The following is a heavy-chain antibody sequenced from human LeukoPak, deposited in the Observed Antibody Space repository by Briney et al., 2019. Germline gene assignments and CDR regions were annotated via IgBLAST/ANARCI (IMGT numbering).Heavy chain of an antibody. Sequence: ASVKVSCKVSGYTLTELYIHWVRQAPGKGLEWMGGFDPDDGETIYAQRLRGRVTMTEDTSTDTAYMELSSLRSEDTAVYYCATDIDYYGSGTYYKRRWGQGTLVTVSS. V-gene: IGHV1-24*01. CDR2: FDPDDGET. CDR3: ATDIDYYGSGTYYKRR. J-gene: IGHJ4*02. CDR1: GYTLTELY. D-gene: IGHD3-10*01.